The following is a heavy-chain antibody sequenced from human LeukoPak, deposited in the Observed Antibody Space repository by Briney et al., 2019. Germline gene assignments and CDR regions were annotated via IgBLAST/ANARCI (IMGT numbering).Heavy chain of an antibody. D-gene: IGHD3-3*01. CDR3: AANYDLRFDP. Sequence: KQSETLSLTCAVYGGSFSGYYWRWSRQPPGKGLEWIGEINHSGSTNYNPSLKSRVTISVDTSKNQFSLKLSSVTAADTAVYYCAANYDLRFDPWGQGTLVTVSS. J-gene: IGHJ5*02. V-gene: IGHV4-34*01. CDR2: INHSGST. CDR1: GGSFSGYY.